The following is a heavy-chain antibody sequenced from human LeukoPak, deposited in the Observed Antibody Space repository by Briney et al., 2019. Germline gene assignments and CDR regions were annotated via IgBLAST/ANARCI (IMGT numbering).Heavy chain of an antibody. CDR2: ISGSSHNT. CDR3: ADPGGSGAQFYL. J-gene: IGHJ2*01. Sequence: PGGSLRLSCAASGFTFSSFAMSWVRHAPGKGLELVSTISGSSHNTHYADFVKGRFPISRYNSDNTVYLQMNSLRAEDTAVYYCADPGGSGAQFYLCGRGTLLTVSS. CDR1: GFTFSSFA. V-gene: IGHV3-23*01. D-gene: IGHD3-10*01.